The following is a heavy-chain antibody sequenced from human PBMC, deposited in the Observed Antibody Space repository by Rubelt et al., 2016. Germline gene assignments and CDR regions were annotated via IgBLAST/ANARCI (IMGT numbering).Heavy chain of an antibody. D-gene: IGHD4-17*01. V-gene: IGHV3-23*01. Sequence: EVQLLESGGGLVQPGGSLRLSCAASGFTFSSYAMNWVRQAPGKGLEWVSGISGSGGSTYHADSVKGRFTISRDNSKNALYLQMNGLSAEDTAVYYCANSCRGDYVHASCDYGMDVWGQGTTVTVSS. CDR3: ANSCRGDYVHASCDYGMDV. CDR2: ISGSGGST. CDR1: GFTFSSYA. J-gene: IGHJ6*02.